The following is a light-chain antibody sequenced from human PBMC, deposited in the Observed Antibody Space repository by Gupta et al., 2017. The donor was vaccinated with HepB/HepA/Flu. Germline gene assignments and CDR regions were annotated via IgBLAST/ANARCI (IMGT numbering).Light chain of an antibody. CDR2: RAN. CDR3: DLYTGGGMGV. J-gene: IGLJ3*02. CDR1: PGSVSTKYY. Sequence: TVVTQEPSFSVSPGGTVTLTCSLSPGSVSTKYYPSWYQQNHAQDPRTRRVRANTRSSGAPDRGSATFGANTEVDTTAGAQAEDESHYDCDLYTGGGMGVFGGGTKLTVL. V-gene: IGLV8-61*01.